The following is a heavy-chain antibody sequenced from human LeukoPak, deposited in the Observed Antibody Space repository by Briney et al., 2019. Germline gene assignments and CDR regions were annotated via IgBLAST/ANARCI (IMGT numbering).Heavy chain of an antibody. CDR1: GFTFSTNA. CDR3: ARDLLEWSSYYFDY. D-gene: IGHD3-3*01. CDR2: ISYDGSNK. Sequence: PGGSLRLSCAASGFTFSTNAMSWVRQAPGKGLEWVAVISYDGSNKYYADSVKGRFTISRDNSKNTLYLQMNSLRAEDTAVYYCARDLLEWSSYYFDYWGQGTLVTVSS. V-gene: IGHV3-30-3*01. J-gene: IGHJ4*02.